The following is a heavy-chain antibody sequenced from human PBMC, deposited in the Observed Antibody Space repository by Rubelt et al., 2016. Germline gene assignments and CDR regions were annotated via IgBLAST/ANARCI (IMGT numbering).Heavy chain of an antibody. D-gene: IGHD3-22*01. J-gene: IGHJ4*02. V-gene: IGHV3-23*01. CDR3: AKEGGRSSGYYRPLGY. CDR1: GFNFSRYA. Sequence: LESGGGLVQPGGSLRLSCAASGFNFSRYAMSWVRQAPGKGLEWVSAISGSGGSTYYADSVKGRFTISRDNSKNTVYLQMNSLRAKDTAVYYCAKEGGRSSGYYRPLGYWGQGTLVTVSS. CDR2: ISGSGGST.